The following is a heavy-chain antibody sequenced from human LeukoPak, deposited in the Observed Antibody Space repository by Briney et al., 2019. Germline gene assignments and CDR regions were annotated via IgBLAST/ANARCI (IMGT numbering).Heavy chain of an antibody. J-gene: IGHJ4*02. Sequence: GGSLRLSCAASGFTFSDYYMSWIRQSPGKGLEWVSYISSSGSTIYYADSLKGRFNISRDNAKNSLYLQMNSLRAEDTAVYYCARESGTTIPSDYWGQGTLVTVSS. CDR3: ARESGTTIPSDY. D-gene: IGHD1-7*01. V-gene: IGHV3-11*01. CDR1: GFTFSDYY. CDR2: ISSSGSTI.